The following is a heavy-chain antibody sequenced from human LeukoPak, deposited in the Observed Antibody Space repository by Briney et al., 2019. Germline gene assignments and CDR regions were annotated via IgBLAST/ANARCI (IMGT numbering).Heavy chain of an antibody. CDR3: ARDQGSGINSYYYYMDV. Sequence: GGSLRLSCAASGFTFSSYWMSWVRQAPGKGLEWVANIKQDGSEKYYVDSVKGRFTISRDNAKNSLYLQMNSLRAEDTAVYYCARDQGSGINSYYYYMDVWGKGTTVTVSS. CDR1: GFTFSSYW. D-gene: IGHD3-10*01. V-gene: IGHV3-7*01. CDR2: IKQDGSEK. J-gene: IGHJ6*03.